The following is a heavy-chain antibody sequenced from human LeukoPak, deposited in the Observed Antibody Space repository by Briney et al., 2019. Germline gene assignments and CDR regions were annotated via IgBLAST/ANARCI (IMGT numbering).Heavy chain of an antibody. Sequence: PGGSLRLSCAASGFTFSSYEMNWVRQAPGKGLEWVSYISSSGSTIYYADSVKGRFTISRDNAKNSLYLQMNSLRAEDTAVYYCARLSTAAAGTRWFDPWGQGTLVTVSS. CDR1: GFTFSSYE. CDR2: ISSSGSTI. CDR3: ARLSTAAAGTRWFDP. D-gene: IGHD6-13*01. J-gene: IGHJ5*02. V-gene: IGHV3-48*03.